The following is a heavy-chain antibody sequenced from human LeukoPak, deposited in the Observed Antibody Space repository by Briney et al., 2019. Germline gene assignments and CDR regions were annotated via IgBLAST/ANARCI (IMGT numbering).Heavy chain of an antibody. V-gene: IGHV3-64D*06. CDR2: ISSNGGST. D-gene: IGHD6-19*01. CDR1: GFTFSSYA. Sequence: GGSLRLSCSASGFTFSSYAMHWVRQAPGKGLEYVSGISSNGGSTYYADSVKGRFTISRDNSKNTLYLQMSSLRAEDTAVYYCVKERSSGWYDFDYWGQGTLVTVSP. J-gene: IGHJ4*02. CDR3: VKERSSGWYDFDY.